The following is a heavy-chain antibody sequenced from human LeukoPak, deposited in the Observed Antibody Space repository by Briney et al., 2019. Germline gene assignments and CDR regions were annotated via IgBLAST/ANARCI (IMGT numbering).Heavy chain of an antibody. CDR3: ARDDYGDWPPLFDY. CDR1: GFTYSAFA. D-gene: IGHD4-17*01. Sequence: GGSLRLSCAASGFTYSAFAMLCVRQAPGKGLVGVSFISRSDGTAYYADSVKGRFTISRDNSKNTLYLQMNSLRAEDTAQYFCARDDYGDWPPLFDYWGQGTLVTVSS. CDR2: ISRSDGTA. J-gene: IGHJ4*02. V-gene: IGHV3-23*01.